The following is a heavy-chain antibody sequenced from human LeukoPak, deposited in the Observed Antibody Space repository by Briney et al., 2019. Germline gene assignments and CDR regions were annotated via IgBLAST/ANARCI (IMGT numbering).Heavy chain of an antibody. V-gene: IGHV1-2*02. CDR2: INPNSGGT. CDR1: GYTFTGYY. Sequence: ASVKVSCKASGYTFTGYYMHWVRQAPGQGLEWMGWINPNSGGTNYAQKFQGRVTMTRDTSISTAYVELSRLRSDDTAVYYCARDRGYNWNYHWFDPWGQGTLVTVSS. J-gene: IGHJ5*02. CDR3: ARDRGYNWNYHWFDP. D-gene: IGHD1-7*01.